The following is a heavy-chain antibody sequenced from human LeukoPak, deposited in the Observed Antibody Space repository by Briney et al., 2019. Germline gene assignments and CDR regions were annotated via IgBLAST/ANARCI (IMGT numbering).Heavy chain of an antibody. CDR3: AAAMGTHYYYYMDV. CDR1: GGTFSSYA. V-gene: IGHV1-69*06. CDR2: IIPIFGTA. D-gene: IGHD5-18*01. Sequence: ASVKVSCKASGGTFSSYAISWVRQAPGQGLEWMGGIIPIFGTANYAQKFQGRVTITADKSTSTAYMELSSLRSEDTAVYYCAAAMGTHYYYYMDVWGKGTTVTVSS. J-gene: IGHJ6*03.